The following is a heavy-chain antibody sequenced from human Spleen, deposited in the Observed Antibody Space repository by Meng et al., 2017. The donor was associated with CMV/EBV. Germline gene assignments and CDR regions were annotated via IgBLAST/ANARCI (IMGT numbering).Heavy chain of an antibody. D-gene: IGHD2-2*01. CDR1: GGTFSSYA. V-gene: IGHV1-69*05. CDR2: IIPNFGTA. Sequence: SVKVSCKASGGTFSSYAISWVRQAPGQGLEWMGGIIPNFGTANYAQKFQGRVTITTDESTSTAYMELSSLRSEDTAVYYCARGYCSSTSCWYYYYGMDVWGQGTTVTVSS. CDR3: ARGYCSSTSCWYYYYGMDV. J-gene: IGHJ6*02.